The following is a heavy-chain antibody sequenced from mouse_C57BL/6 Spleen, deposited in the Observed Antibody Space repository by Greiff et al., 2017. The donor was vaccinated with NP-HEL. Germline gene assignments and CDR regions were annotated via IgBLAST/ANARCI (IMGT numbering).Heavy chain of an antibody. CDR3: ARYGSMDAMDY. V-gene: IGHV1-82*01. CDR2: IYPGDGDT. D-gene: IGHD1-1*01. Sequence: VQGVESGPELVKPGASVKISCKASGYAFSSSWMNWVKQRSGKGLEWIGRIYPGDGDTNYNGKFKGKATLTADKSSSTAYMQLSSLTSEDSAVYFCARYGSMDAMDYWGQGTSVTVSS. CDR1: GYAFSSSW. J-gene: IGHJ4*01.